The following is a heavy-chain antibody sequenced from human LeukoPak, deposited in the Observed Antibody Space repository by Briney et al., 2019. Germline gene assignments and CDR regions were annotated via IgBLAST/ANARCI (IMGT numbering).Heavy chain of an antibody. Sequence: SETLSLTCTVSGGSMRSYYWSWIRQPAGKGLEWTGYFYYSGSTYYNPSLKSRVTISVDTSKNQFSLKLSSVTAADTAIYYCARHYIAAGGGDAFDIWGQGTMVIVSS. CDR2: FYYSGST. CDR3: ARHYIAAGGGDAFDI. J-gene: IGHJ3*02. CDR1: GGSMRSYY. D-gene: IGHD6-13*01. V-gene: IGHV4-59*08.